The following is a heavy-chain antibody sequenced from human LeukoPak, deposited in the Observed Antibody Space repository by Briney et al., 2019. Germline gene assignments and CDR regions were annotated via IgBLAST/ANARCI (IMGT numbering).Heavy chain of an antibody. CDR1: GYTFTGYY. CDR2: IKPNSGGT. J-gene: IGHJ4*02. CDR3: ARNFYFDSSGYYHY. V-gene: IGHV1-2*02. Sequence: ASLKVSCKASGYTFTGYYMHWVRQAPGQGLEWMRWIKPNSGGTNYAQKFQGRVTMTRDTSISTAYMELSRLRSDDTAVYYCARNFYFDSSGYYHYWGQGTLVTVSS. D-gene: IGHD3-22*01.